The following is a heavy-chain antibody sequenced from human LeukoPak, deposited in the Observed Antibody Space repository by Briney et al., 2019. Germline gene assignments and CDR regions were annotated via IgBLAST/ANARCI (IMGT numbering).Heavy chain of an antibody. CDR3: ASLHCSSTSCLPNWFDP. Sequence: GGSLRLSCAASGFTFSSYSMNWVRQAPGKGLEWVSSISSSSSYIYYADSVKGRFTISRDNAKNSLYLQMNSLRAEDTAVYYCASLHCSSTSCLPNWFDPWGQGTLVTVSS. CDR1: GFTFSSYS. V-gene: IGHV3-21*01. CDR2: ISSSSSYI. J-gene: IGHJ5*02. D-gene: IGHD2-2*01.